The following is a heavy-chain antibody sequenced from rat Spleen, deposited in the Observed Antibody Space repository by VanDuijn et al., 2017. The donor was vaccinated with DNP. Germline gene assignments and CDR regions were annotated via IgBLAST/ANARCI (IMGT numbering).Heavy chain of an antibody. J-gene: IGHJ1*01. Sequence: EVKLVESGGGLVQPGRSLKLSCAASGFNFNDHWMGWVRQAPGKGLEWIGQINKDSSTINYIPSLKDKFTISRDNAKNTQYLQMDSLRSEDTATYYCARQVYTTDYYYYWYFDFWGPGTMVTVSS. D-gene: IGHD1-6*01. CDR1: GFNFNDHW. CDR3: ARQVYTTDYYYYWYFDF. V-gene: IGHV4-2*01. CDR2: INKDSSTI.